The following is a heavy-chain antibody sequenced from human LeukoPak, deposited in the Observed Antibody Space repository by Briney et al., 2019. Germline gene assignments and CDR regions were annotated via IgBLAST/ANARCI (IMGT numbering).Heavy chain of an antibody. CDR3: ARGGGCGGDCYSFWYFDL. V-gene: IGHV4-59*01. CDR2: IYYSGST. D-gene: IGHD2-21*02. J-gene: IGHJ2*01. Sequence: KPSETLSLTCTVSGGSISHYYWSWLRQPPGKELEWIGYIYYSGSTNYNPSLRSRVSISLDTSKNQFSLQLGSVTAADTAVYYCARGGGCGGDCYSFWYFDLWGRGTLVTVSS. CDR1: GGSISHYY.